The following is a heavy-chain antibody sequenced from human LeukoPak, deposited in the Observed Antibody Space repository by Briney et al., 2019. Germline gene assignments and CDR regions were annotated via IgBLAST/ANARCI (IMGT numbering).Heavy chain of an antibody. J-gene: IGHJ4*02. CDR3: ASALYSYGSGGADY. Sequence: QPGGSLRLSCAASGFTFSSYSMNWVRQAPGKGLEWVSYISSSSSTIYYADSVKGRFTISRDNAKNSLYLQTNSLRAEDTAVYYCASALYSYGSGGADYWGQGTLVTVSS. D-gene: IGHD5-18*01. CDR2: ISSSSSTI. CDR1: GFTFSSYS. V-gene: IGHV3-48*01.